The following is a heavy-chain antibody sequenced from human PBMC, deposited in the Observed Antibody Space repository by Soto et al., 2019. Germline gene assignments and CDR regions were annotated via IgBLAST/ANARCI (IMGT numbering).Heavy chain of an antibody. J-gene: IGHJ4*02. V-gene: IGHV4-59*13. Sequence: SETLSLTCDVSGGSINTYYWSWIRQPPGKGLEWIGYIYYSGSTNYNPSLKSRVTISVDTSKNQFSLKLSSVTAADTAVYYCARDVNGFSVFDSWGQGTLVTVSS. CDR2: IYYSGST. D-gene: IGHD2-8*01. CDR1: GGSINTYY. CDR3: ARDVNGFSVFDS.